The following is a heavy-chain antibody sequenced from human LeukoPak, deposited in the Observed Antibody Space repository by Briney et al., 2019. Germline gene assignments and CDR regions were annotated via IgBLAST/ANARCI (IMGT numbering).Heavy chain of an antibody. Sequence: GRSLRLSCAASGFTFDDYAMHWVRQAPGKGLEWVSGISWNSGSIGYADSVKGRFTISRDNSKNTLYLQMNSLRAEDTAVYYCAKDPESRRTFDYWGQGTLVTVSS. CDR2: ISWNSGSI. J-gene: IGHJ4*02. D-gene: IGHD1-14*01. CDR1: GFTFDDYA. CDR3: AKDPESRRTFDY. V-gene: IGHV3-9*01.